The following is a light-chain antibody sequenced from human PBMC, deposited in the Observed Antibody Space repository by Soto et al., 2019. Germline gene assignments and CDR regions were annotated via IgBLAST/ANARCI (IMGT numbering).Light chain of an antibody. V-gene: IGKV3-11*01. J-gene: IGKJ4*01. Sequence: EIGLTQSPATLSLSPGERATLSCGASQSVTNSLAWYQQKPGQAPRLLVYDASNRATGIPTRFSGSGSGTDFTITISSIEHEDFAVYQCHQRSKWPLTFGGGTQVDIK. CDR3: HQRSKWPLT. CDR2: DAS. CDR1: QSVTNS.